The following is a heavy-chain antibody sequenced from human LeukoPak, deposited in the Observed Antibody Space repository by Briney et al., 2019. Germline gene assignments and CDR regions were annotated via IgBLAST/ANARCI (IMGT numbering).Heavy chain of an antibody. CDR2: IIPIFGAA. J-gene: IGHJ3*02. Sequence: SVKVSCKASGGTFSSYAISWVRQAPGQGLEWMGGIIPIFGAANYAQKFQGRVTITTDESTSTAYMELSSLRSEDTAVYYCARDRPSIAALDAFDIWGQGTMVTVSS. D-gene: IGHD6-6*01. V-gene: IGHV1-69*05. CDR1: GGTFSSYA. CDR3: ARDRPSIAALDAFDI.